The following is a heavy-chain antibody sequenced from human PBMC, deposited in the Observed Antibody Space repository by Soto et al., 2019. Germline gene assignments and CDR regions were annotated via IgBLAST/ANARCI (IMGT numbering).Heavy chain of an antibody. V-gene: IGHV1-69*13. J-gene: IGHJ3*01. CDR3: ARPQGSGWRFNALDF. CDR1: GGTFGRNA. CDR2: IIPMFGTA. Sequence: GASVKVSCKASGGTFGRNAINWVRQAPGQGLEWMGGIIPMFGTANHAQKFRDRIVITADESTNTAYLELNSLRYEDTAIYYCARPQGSGWRFNALDFWGQGTAVTFSS. D-gene: IGHD6-19*01.